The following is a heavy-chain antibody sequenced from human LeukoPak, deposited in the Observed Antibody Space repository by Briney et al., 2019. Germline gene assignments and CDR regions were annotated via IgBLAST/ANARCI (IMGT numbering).Heavy chain of an antibody. CDR1: GFTFSSYG. Sequence: PGRSLRLSCAASGFTFSSYGMHWVRQAPGKGLEWVAVISYDGSNKYYADSVKGRFTISRDNSKNTLYLQTNSLRAEDTAVYYCAKASSPDYWGQGTLVTVSS. J-gene: IGHJ4*02. D-gene: IGHD6-6*01. CDR3: AKASSPDY. CDR2: ISYDGSNK. V-gene: IGHV3-30*18.